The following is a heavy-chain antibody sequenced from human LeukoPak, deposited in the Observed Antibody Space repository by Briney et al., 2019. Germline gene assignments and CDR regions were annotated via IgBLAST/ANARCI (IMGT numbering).Heavy chain of an antibody. CDR1: GFTFSSYS. J-gene: IGHJ6*03. V-gene: IGHV3-48*01. CDR2: ISSSSSTI. Sequence: GGSLRLSCAASGFTFSSYSMNWVRQAPGKGLEWVSYISSSSSTIYYADSVKGRFTISRDNSKNTLYLQMNSLRAEDTAVYYCARSGTLRYFDWLLRRRRDYYYYMDVWGKGTTVTISS. D-gene: IGHD3-9*01. CDR3: ARSGTLRYFDWLLRRRRDYYYYMDV.